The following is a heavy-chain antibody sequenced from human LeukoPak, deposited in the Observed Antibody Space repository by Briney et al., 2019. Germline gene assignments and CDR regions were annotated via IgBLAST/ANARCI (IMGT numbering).Heavy chain of an antibody. D-gene: IGHD5-18*01. J-gene: IGHJ4*02. V-gene: IGHV1-69*05. CDR1: GGTFSSYA. CDR3: ARAGSGYSYGYVGPLDY. Sequence: SVKVSCKASGGTFSSYAISWVRQAPGQGLEWMGGIIPIFGTANYAQKFQGRVTITTDESTSTAYMELSSLRPEDTAVYYCARAGSGYSYGYVGPLDYWGQGTLVTVSS. CDR2: IIPIFGTA.